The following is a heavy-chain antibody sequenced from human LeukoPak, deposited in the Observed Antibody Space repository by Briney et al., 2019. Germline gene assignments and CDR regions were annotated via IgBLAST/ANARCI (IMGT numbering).Heavy chain of an antibody. Sequence: GGSLRLSWAASGFTFDDYGMSWVRQAPGKVLEWVCGINWNGGSTGYADSVKGRFTISRDNAKNSLYLQMNSLRAEDTALYHCARDYGYSSSGMDVWGKGTTVTVSS. D-gene: IGHD6-13*01. CDR1: GFTFDDYG. J-gene: IGHJ6*04. CDR2: INWNGGST. CDR3: ARDYGYSSSGMDV. V-gene: IGHV3-20*01.